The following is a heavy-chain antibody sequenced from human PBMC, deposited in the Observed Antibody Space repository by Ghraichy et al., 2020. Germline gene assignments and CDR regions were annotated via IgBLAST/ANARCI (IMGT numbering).Heavy chain of an antibody. Sequence: GGSLRLSCAASGFTFRNYGMHWVREAPGKGLEWVAHLWYDGSNEKYADSVQGRFTISRDNSRNTVYLQMNNLRVEDTAVYYCARVAPGFDDTGFHPSYFDSWGQGTLVSVSS. CDR3: ARVAPGFDDTGFHPSYFDS. CDR2: LWYDGSNE. D-gene: IGHD3-9*01. J-gene: IGHJ4*02. CDR1: GFTFRNYG. V-gene: IGHV3-33*08.